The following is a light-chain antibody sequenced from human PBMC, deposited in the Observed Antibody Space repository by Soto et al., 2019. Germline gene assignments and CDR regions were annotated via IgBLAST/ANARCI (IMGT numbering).Light chain of an antibody. V-gene: IGLV1-36*01. Sequence: QSVLTQPPSVSGAPGQRVTISCTGGSSNLGADYDVHWYQQLPGTAPKLLIYYDDLLPSGVSDRFSGSKSGTSASLAISGLQSEDEADYYCAAWDDSLNARVFGGGTKLTVL. J-gene: IGLJ3*02. CDR3: AAWDDSLNARV. CDR1: SSNLGADYD. CDR2: YDD.